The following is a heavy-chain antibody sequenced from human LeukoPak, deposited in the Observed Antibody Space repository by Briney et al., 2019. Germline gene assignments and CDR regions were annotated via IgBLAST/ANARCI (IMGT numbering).Heavy chain of an antibody. CDR3: ARSIYYYGSGSYYPGSFDY. CDR1: VGSFSDYY. D-gene: IGHD3-10*01. V-gene: IGHV4-34*01. J-gene: IGHJ4*02. Sequence: SETLSLTCAVYVGSFSDYYWSWIRQPPGKGLEWIGEINHSGSTNYNPSLKSRVTISVDTSKNQFSLKLSSVTAADTAMYYCARSIYYYGSGSYYPGSFDYWGQGTLVTVSS. CDR2: INHSGST.